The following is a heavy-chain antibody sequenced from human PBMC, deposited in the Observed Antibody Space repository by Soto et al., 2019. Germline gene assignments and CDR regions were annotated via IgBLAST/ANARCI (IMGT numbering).Heavy chain of an antibody. CDR2: ISDSGGTS. V-gene: IGHV3-23*04. J-gene: IGHJ4*02. D-gene: IGHD1-26*01. CDR3: AKRPRALLTFDY. CDR1: GFIFSNYV. Sequence: EVQLVDSGGGLVQPGGSLRLSCAASGFIFSNYVMSWVSQAPGKGLEWVSSISDSGGTSYYADSVKGRFTISRDNSKNTLYLLMNSLRAEDTAIYYCAKRPRALLTFDYWGQGTLVTVSS.